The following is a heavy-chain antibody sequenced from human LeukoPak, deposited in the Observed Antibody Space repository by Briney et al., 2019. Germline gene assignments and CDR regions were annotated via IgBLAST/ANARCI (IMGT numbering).Heavy chain of an antibody. CDR3: ATVLPPVGSYFFYAFDI. V-gene: IGHV1-24*01. CDR2: FDPEDGET. J-gene: IGHJ3*02. Sequence: ASVKVSCKVSGYTLTELSMHWVRQAPGKGLEWMGGFDPEDGETIYAQKFQGRVTMTEDTSTDAAYMELSSLRSEDTAVYYCATVLPPVGSYFFYAFDIWGQGTMVTVSS. D-gene: IGHD3-10*01. CDR1: GYTLTELS.